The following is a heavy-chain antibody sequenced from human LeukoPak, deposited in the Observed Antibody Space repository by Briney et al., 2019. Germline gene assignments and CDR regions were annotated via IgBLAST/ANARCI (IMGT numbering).Heavy chain of an antibody. CDR1: GLTFSSYA. CDR2: ISGSCCHT. J-gene: IGHJ4*02. V-gene: IGHV3-23*01. Sequence: GRSLRLSCAASGLTFSSYAMSWVRQAPGTGLEGVSAISGSCCHTYYADSVKGRFTISRDNSKNTLYLQMNSLRAEDTAVYYCAKVGFSEMEWLLYSDHWGQGTLVTVSS. CDR3: AKVGFSEMEWLLYSDH. D-gene: IGHD3-3*01.